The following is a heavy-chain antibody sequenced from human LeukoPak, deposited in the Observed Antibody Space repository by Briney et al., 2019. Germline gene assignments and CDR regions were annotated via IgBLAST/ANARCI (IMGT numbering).Heavy chain of an antibody. V-gene: IGHV4-59*08. CDR1: GGSIRSSY. CDR3: ARQDYYDSSGYPDY. J-gene: IGHJ4*02. D-gene: IGHD3-22*01. Sequence: SETLSLTCTVSGGSIRSSYWSWIRQPPGKGLEWIGYIYYSGGTNYNPSLKSRVTISVDTSKNQFSLKLSSVTAADTAVYYCARQDYYDSSGYPDYWGQGTLVTVSS. CDR2: IYYSGGT.